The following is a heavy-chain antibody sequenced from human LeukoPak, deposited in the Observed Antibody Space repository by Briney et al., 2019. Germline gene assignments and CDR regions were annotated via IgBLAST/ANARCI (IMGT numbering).Heavy chain of an antibody. D-gene: IGHD4-11*01. CDR2: IYTSGST. CDR3: AIQRGATVTQPEPNWFDP. J-gene: IGHJ5*02. Sequence: SQTLSLTCTVSGGSISSGSYYWSWIRQPAGKGLEWIGRIYTSGSTNYNPSLKSRVTISVDTSKNQFSLKLSSVTAADTAVYYCAIQRGATVTQPEPNWFDPWGQGTLVTLSS. V-gene: IGHV4-61*02. CDR1: GGSISSGSYY.